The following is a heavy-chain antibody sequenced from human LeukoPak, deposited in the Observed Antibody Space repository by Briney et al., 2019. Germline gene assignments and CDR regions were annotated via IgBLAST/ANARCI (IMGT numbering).Heavy chain of an antibody. D-gene: IGHD5-12*01. CDR2: ISSDGGTT. CDR1: GFTFSNYW. CDR3: ARDRGYGALDY. J-gene: IGHJ4*02. V-gene: IGHV3-74*01. Sequence: PGGSLRPSCAASGFTFSNYWMQWVRQVPGKGLVWVSRISSDGGTTDYADSVKGRFTISRDNAKKTLYLQMNSLRADDTAVYYCARDRGYGALDYWGRGTLITVSS.